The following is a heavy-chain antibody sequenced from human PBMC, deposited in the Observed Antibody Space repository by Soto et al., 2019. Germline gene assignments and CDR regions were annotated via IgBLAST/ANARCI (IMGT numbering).Heavy chain of an antibody. D-gene: IGHD3-22*01. J-gene: IGHJ4*02. V-gene: IGHV1-46*01. CDR3: ARHATSDYYDSRGYPRY. Sequence: ASVKVSCKESGYTFTSYYLHWVRQAPGQGLEWMGIINPSGGSTSYAQKFQGRVTMTRDTSTSTVYMELSSLRSEDTAVYYCARHATSDYYDSRGYPRYWGQVILGTVSS. CDR2: INPSGGST. CDR1: GYTFTSYY.